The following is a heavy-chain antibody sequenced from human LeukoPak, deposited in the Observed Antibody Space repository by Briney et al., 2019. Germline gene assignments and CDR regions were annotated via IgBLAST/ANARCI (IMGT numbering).Heavy chain of an antibody. D-gene: IGHD6-19*01. CDR3: ARKEQWLTIDP. CDR2: ISSSSSYI. CDR1: GFTFSSYS. J-gene: IGHJ5*02. V-gene: IGHV3-21*01. Sequence: GGSLRLSCAASGFTFSSYSMNWVRQAPGKGLEWVSSISSSSSYIYYADSVKGRFTISRDNAKNSLYLQMNSLRAEDTAVYYCARKEQWLTIDPWGQGTLVTVSS.